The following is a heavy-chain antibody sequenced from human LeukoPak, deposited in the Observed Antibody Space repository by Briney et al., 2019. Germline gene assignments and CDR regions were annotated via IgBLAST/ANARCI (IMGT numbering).Heavy chain of an antibody. CDR1: GFTFSSYE. J-gene: IGHJ6*03. CDR3: ARDRARGYYDSSGYYKADYYYYYMDV. V-gene: IGHV3-48*03. CDR2: ISSSGSTI. D-gene: IGHD3-22*01. Sequence: PGGSLRLSCAASGFTFSSYEMNWVRQAPGKGLEWVSYISSSGSTIYYADSVKGRFTISRDNAKNSLYLQMNSLRAEDTAVYYCARDRARGYYDSSGYYKADYYYYYMDVWGKGTTVTISS.